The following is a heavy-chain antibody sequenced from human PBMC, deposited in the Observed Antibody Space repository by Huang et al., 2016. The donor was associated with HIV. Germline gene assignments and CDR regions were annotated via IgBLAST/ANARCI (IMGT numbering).Heavy chain of an antibody. CDR3: TKELLPGSWGAGTFDS. CDR1: GFTFRSYA. CDR2: ITVGGDST. J-gene: IGHJ4*02. D-gene: IGHD3-16*01. Sequence: EVQLLESGGALVRPGGSLRLSCAASGFTFRSYAMSWVRQAPGKGLEWVSFITVGGDSTYYADSVKGRFTISRDDSKDTLFLQLNSLRAEDTAVYYCTKELLPGSWGAGTFDSWGQGTLVTVTS. V-gene: IGHV3-23*01.